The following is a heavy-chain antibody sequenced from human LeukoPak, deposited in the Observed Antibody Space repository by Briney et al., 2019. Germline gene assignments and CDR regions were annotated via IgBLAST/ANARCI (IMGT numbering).Heavy chain of an antibody. CDR3: ARGTRGTVLAGEFFDY. Sequence: GRSLRLSCAASGFTFSTYGMHWVRQAPGKGLEWVAVIWYDGSNKYYADSVKGRFTISRDNSKNTLYLQMNSLRAEDTAVYYCARGTRGTVLAGEFFDYWGQGTLVTVSS. CDR2: IWYDGSNK. J-gene: IGHJ4*02. CDR1: GFTFSTYG. V-gene: IGHV3-33*01. D-gene: IGHD6-19*01.